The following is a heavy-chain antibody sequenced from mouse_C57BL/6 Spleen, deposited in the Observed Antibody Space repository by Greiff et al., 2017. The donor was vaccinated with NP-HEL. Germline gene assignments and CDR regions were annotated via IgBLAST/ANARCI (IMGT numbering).Heavy chain of an antibody. J-gene: IGHJ4*01. D-gene: IGHD1-1*01. Sequence: VQLQQSGAELVKPGASVKISCKASGYAFSSYWMNWVKQRPGKGLEWIGQIYPGDGDTNYNGKFKGKATLTADKSSSTAYMQLSSLTSEDSAVYFCARSSHYYGSSYDYYAMDYWGQGTSVTDSS. CDR1: GYAFSSYW. CDR2: IYPGDGDT. V-gene: IGHV1-80*01. CDR3: ARSSHYYGSSYDYYAMDY.